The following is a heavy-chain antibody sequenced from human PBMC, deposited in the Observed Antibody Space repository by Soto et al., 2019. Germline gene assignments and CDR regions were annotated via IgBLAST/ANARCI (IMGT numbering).Heavy chain of an antibody. CDR2: ISAYNGNT. J-gene: IGHJ5*02. CDR3: AKEPTYLHYWNGYSNWFDP. Sequence: EASVKVSCKASGYTFTSYGISWVRQAPGQGLEWMGWISAYNGNTNYAQKLQGRVTMTTDTSTSTAYMELRSLGSDDTAVYYCAKEPTYLHYWNGYSNWFDPWGQGTLVTVSS. D-gene: IGHD3-3*02. CDR1: GYTFTSYG. V-gene: IGHV1-18*04.